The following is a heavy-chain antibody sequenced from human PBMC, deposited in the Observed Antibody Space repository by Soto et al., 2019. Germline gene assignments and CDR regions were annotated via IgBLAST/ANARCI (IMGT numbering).Heavy chain of an antibody. CDR2: FYSDGST. J-gene: IGHJ1*01. CDR3: ANTSSSRSRRGLYTD. Sequence: GGSLRLSCAASGFTVSSNYMSWVRQAPGKGLEWVSVFYSDGSTYYADSVKGRFTISRDNSQNTLYLQMNSLRAEDTAVYYCANTSSSRSRRGLYTDWGQGTLVTVPQ. V-gene: IGHV3-66*01. CDR1: GFTVSSNY. D-gene: IGHD6-6*01.